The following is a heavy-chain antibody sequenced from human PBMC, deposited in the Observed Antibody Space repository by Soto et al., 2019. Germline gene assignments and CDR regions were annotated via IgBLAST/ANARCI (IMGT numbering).Heavy chain of an antibody. J-gene: IGHJ6*02. V-gene: IGHV4-39*01. CDR1: GGSISSSSYY. Sequence: QLQLQESGPGLVKPSETLSLTCTVSGGSISSSSYYWGWIRQPPGKGLEWIGSIYYSGSTYYNPYLKSRVTISVDTSKDQFFLKLSSVTGADEAEYYCARHLNGMVVWGQGTTVTVSS. CDR3: ARHLNGMVV. CDR2: IYYSGST.